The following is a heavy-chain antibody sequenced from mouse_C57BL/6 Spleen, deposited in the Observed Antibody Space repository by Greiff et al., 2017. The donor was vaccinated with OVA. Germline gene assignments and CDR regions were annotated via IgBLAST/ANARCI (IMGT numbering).Heavy chain of an antibody. CDR2: IYPGSGST. CDR3: ARGAGHFDY. D-gene: IGHD3-3*01. J-gene: IGHJ2*01. Sequence: QVQLQQPGAELVQPGASVKMSCKASGYTFTSYWITWVKQRPGQGLEWIGDIYPGSGSTNYNEKFKSKATLTVDTSSSTAYRQLSSLTTEDSAVYYCARGAGHFDYWGQGTTLTVSS. CDR1: GYTFTSYW. V-gene: IGHV1-55*01.